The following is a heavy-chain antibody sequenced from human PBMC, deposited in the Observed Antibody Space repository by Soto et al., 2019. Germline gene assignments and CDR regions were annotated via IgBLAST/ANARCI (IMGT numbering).Heavy chain of an antibody. V-gene: IGHV4-59*12. Sequence: SETLSLTCTFSGSSIIGYYWTCIRQSPERGLEWIGYIHYSRSANYNPSLNSRLTMSVDRSKSQFSMKLASVTAADTAVYYCARGVGGSGLNWFDPWGQGTLVTVSS. CDR2: IHYSRSA. CDR3: ARGVGGSGLNWFDP. CDR1: GSSIIGYY. J-gene: IGHJ5*02. D-gene: IGHD6-19*01.